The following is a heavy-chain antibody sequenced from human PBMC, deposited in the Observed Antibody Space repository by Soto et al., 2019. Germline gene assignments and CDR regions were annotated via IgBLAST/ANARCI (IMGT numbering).Heavy chain of an antibody. Sequence: EVQLLESGGGLVQRGGSLRLSCAASGFTFSSYAMSWVRQAPGKGLEWVSAISGSGGSTYYADSVKGRFIISRDNSKNTLYLQMNSLRAEDTAVYYCAKGVVGAIGAFDIWGQGTMVTVSS. CDR2: ISGSGGST. J-gene: IGHJ3*02. V-gene: IGHV3-23*01. CDR1: GFTFSSYA. D-gene: IGHD1-26*01. CDR3: AKGVVGAIGAFDI.